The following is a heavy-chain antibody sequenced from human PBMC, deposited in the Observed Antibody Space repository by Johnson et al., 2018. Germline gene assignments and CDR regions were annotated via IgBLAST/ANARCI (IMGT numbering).Heavy chain of an antibody. V-gene: IGHV3-11*01. CDR1: GFTFSDYY. Sequence: QVQLVQSGGGLVKPGGSLRLSCAASGFTFSDYYMSWIRQAPGKGLEWVSYISSSGSTIYYADSVKGRFTISRDKAKNLLYLQMNRLRAEDAAVYYCSRDRQVAYAFDFWGQGTMVTVSS. J-gene: IGHJ3*01. D-gene: IGHD5-12*01. CDR3: SRDRQVAYAFDF. CDR2: ISSSGSTI.